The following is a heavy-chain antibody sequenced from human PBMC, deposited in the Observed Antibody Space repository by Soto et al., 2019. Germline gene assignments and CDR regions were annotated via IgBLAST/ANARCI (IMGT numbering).Heavy chain of an antibody. CDR1: GFTFSSYG. D-gene: IGHD6-19*01. CDR2: IWYDGSNK. V-gene: IGHV3-33*01. CDR3: ARVRDSSGWKRRVYYYYGMDV. Sequence: PGGSLRLSCAASGFTFSSYGMHWVRQAPGKGLEWVAVIWYDGSNKYYADSVKGRFTISRDNSKNTLYLQMNSLRAEDTAVYYCARVRDSSGWKRRVYYYYGMDVWGQGTTVTVSS. J-gene: IGHJ6*02.